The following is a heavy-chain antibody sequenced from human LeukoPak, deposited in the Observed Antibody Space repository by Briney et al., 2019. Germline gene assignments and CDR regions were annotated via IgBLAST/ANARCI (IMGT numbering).Heavy chain of an antibody. CDR1: GYIFTSYG. CDR3: ARAEYYFGSGSFCRY. CDR2: ISTYNGDT. V-gene: IGHV1-18*01. J-gene: IGHJ4*02. Sequence: ASVKVSCTASGYIFTSYGISWVRQAPGQGLEWMGWISTYNGDTNYAQKLQGRVTLTTDTSTSTAYMELRSLRSDDTAVYYCARAEYYFGSGSFCRYWGQGTLVTVSS. D-gene: IGHD3-10*01.